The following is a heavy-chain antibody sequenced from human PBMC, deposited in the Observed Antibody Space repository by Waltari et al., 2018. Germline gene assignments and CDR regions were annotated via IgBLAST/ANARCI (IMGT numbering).Heavy chain of an antibody. J-gene: IGHJ5*02. V-gene: IGHV4-59*01. CDR2: IYYSGST. Sequence: QVQLQESGPGLVKPSETLSLTCTVSGGSISSYYWSWIRQPPGKGLEWIGYIYYSGSTNYNPSLKSRVTISVDTSKNQFSLKLSSVTAADTAVYYCARASLIAAAGTGWFDPWGQGTLVTVSS. D-gene: IGHD6-13*01. CDR3: ARASLIAAAGTGWFDP. CDR1: GGSISSYY.